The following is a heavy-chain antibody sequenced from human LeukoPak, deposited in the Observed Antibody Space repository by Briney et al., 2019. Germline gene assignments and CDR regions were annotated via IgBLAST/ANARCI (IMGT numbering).Heavy chain of an antibody. J-gene: IGHJ4*02. Sequence: GGSLRLSCAASGFTFSSYSMNWVRQAPEKGLEWVSSISSSSYIYYADSVKGRFTISRDNSKNTLYLQMNSLRAEDTAVYYCANSRRGYYYDSSGPFDYWGQGTLVTVSS. D-gene: IGHD3-22*01. V-gene: IGHV3-21*04. CDR1: GFTFSSYS. CDR3: ANSRRGYYYDSSGPFDY. CDR2: ISSSSYI.